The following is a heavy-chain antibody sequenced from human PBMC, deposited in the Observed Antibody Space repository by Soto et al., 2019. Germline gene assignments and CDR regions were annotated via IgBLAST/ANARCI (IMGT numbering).Heavy chain of an antibody. J-gene: IGHJ6*02. CDR2: ISSSGSTI. V-gene: IGHV3-48*03. CDR3: AIFGVVTLMDV. CDR1: GFTFSSYE. Sequence: PGGSLRLSCAASGFTFSSYEMYWVRRAPGKGLEWVSYISSSGSTIYYADSVKGRFTISRDNAKNSLYLQMNSLRADDTAVYYCAIFGVVTLMDVWGQGTPVTVSS. D-gene: IGHD3-3*01.